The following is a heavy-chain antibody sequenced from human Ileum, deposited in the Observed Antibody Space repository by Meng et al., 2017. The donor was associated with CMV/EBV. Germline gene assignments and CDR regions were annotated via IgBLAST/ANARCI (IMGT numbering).Heavy chain of an antibody. V-gene: IGHV1-46*01. Sequence: SGYILTGHHMHWLRQAPGERHGRIGVMNPSGDRTYDAQKFQGRVTMTRDTSTSTDYREVTSLRSEDTAIYYCERENRENDSSWWFDLWGQGTLVTVSS. CDR3: ERENRENDSSWWFDL. J-gene: IGHJ5*02. D-gene: IGHD2-21*02. CDR1: GYILTGHH. CDR2: MNPSGDRT.